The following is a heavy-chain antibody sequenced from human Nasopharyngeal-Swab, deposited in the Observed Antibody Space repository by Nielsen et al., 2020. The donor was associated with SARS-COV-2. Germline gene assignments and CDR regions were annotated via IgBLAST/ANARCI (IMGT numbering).Heavy chain of an antibody. D-gene: IGHD2-2*01. J-gene: IGHJ4*02. CDR3: ARIEDCSSTSCYDYFDY. CDR2: INHSGST. Sequence: WIRQPQGKGLEWIGEINHSGSTNYNPSLKSRVTISVDTSKNQFSLKLSSVTAADTAVYYCARIEDCSSTSCYDYFDYWGQGTLVTVSS. V-gene: IGHV4-34*01.